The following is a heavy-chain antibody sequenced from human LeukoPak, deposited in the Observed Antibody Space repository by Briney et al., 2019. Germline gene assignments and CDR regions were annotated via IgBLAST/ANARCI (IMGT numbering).Heavy chain of an antibody. CDR2: ISSSSSYI. Sequence: GGSLRLSCAASGFNFSSYSMNWVRQAPGRGLEWVSSISSSSSYIYYADSVKGRFTISRDNAKNSLYLQMNSLRAEDTAVYYCARDRDILTGYYYYYYYMDVWGKGITVTISS. CDR1: GFNFSSYS. J-gene: IGHJ6*03. V-gene: IGHV3-21*01. CDR3: ARDRDILTGYYYYYYYMDV. D-gene: IGHD3-9*01.